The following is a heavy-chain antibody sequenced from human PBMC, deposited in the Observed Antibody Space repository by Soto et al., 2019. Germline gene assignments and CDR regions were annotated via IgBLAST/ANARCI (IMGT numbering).Heavy chain of an antibody. CDR3: ARLRGLTTVITNWYFDL. Sequence: KTSETLSLTCTVSGGSISSSSYYWGWIRQPPGKGLEWIGSIYYSGSTYYNPSLKSRVTISVDTSKNQFSLKLSSVTAADTAVYYCARLRGLTTVITNWYFDLWGRGTLVTVSS. CDR1: GGSISSSSYY. V-gene: IGHV4-39*01. CDR2: IYYSGST. J-gene: IGHJ2*01. D-gene: IGHD4-17*01.